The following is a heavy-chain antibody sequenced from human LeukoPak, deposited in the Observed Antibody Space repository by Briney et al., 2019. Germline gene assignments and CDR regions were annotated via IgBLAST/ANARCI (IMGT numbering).Heavy chain of an antibody. CDR2: ISSSGSTI. CDR3: ARGGVAGPRDY. CDR1: GFTLSVYE. Sequence: GGTLSLSRAPSGFTLSVYEMKCVREAPERGHGRVSYISSSGSTIYYADSVKGRFTISRDNAKNSLYLQMNSLRAEDTAVYYCARGGVAGPRDYWGQGTLVTVSS. D-gene: IGHD6-19*01. V-gene: IGHV3-48*03. J-gene: IGHJ4*02.